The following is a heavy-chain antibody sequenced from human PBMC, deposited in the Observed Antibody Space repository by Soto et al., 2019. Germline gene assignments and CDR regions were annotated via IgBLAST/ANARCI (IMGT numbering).Heavy chain of an antibody. V-gene: IGHV3-30*18. CDR1: GFTFSSYG. J-gene: IGHJ4*02. CDR3: AKDVGFGELLFQEDYYFDY. Sequence: PGGALRVSCAASGFTFSSYGMHWVRQAPGKGLEWVAVISYDGSNKYYADSVKGRFTISRDNSKNTLYLQMNSLRAEDTAVYYCAKDVGFGELLFQEDYYFDYWGPGTLVTVSS. CDR2: ISYDGSNK. D-gene: IGHD3-10*01.